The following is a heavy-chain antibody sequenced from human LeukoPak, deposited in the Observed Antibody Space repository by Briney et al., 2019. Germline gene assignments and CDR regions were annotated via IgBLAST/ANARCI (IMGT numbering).Heavy chain of an antibody. D-gene: IGHD2-15*01. V-gene: IGHV1-24*01. CDR1: GYTLTELS. J-gene: IGHJ4*02. CDR2: FYPEDGET. Sequence: ASVKVSCKVSGYTLTELSMHWVRQAPGKGLEWMGGFYPEDGETIYAQKFQGRVTMTEDTSTDTAYMELSSLRSEDTAVYYCATAAGYCSGGSCYQYDYWGQGTLVTVSS. CDR3: ATAAGYCSGGSCYQYDY.